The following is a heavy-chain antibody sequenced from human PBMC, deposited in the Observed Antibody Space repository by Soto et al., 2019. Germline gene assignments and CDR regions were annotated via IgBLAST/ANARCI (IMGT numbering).Heavy chain of an antibody. D-gene: IGHD4-17*01. J-gene: IGHJ6*02. V-gene: IGHV4-34*01. CDR1: GGSFSGYY. Sequence: QVQLQQWGAGLLKPSETLSLTCAVYGGSFSGYYWSWIRQPPGKGLEWIGEINHSGSTNYNPSLKGRVSISVDPSKNQFSLKLSSGTAADTAVDYCAREGYGDYVDYYYGMDVWGQGTTVTVSS. CDR3: AREGYGDYVDYYYGMDV. CDR2: INHSGST.